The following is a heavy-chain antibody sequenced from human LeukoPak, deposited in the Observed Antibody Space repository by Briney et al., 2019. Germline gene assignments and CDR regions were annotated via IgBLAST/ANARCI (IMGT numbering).Heavy chain of an antibody. CDR1: GFTFGYYR. D-gene: IGHD6-13*01. CDR2: ISGSTSII. V-gene: IGHV3-21*01. CDR3: AKVDRGDYSSSPVPYYNYYMNV. Sequence: GGSLRPSCAASGFTFGYYRMKWVSQAPGGGLEWVLCISGSTSIIIYSATVRGRFTISVDKAKNLLYLHMNRLRVEDTAVYYCAKVDRGDYSSSPVPYYNYYMNVWGKGTTVTVSS. J-gene: IGHJ6*03.